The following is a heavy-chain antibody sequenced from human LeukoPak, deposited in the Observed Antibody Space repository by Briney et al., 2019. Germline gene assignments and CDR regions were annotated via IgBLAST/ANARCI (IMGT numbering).Heavy chain of an antibody. CDR3: ARASGGSRHFFDY. CDR2: INSDGGNT. D-gene: IGHD3-16*01. CDR1: GFTFSDYY. J-gene: IGHJ4*02. Sequence: GGSLRLSCAASGFTFSDYYMSWIRQAPGKGLVWVSRINSDGGNTTYADSVKGRFTISRDNAKNSLYLQMNSLRAEDTAVYYCARASGGSRHFFDYWGQGTLVTVSS. V-gene: IGHV3-74*03.